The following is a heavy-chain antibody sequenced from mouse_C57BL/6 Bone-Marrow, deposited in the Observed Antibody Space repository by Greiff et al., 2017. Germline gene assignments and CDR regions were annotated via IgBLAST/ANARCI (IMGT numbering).Heavy chain of an antibody. Sequence: VQLQQSGPELVKPGASVKISCKASGYSFTDYNMNWVKQSTGKSLEWIGVINPNYGTTSYNQKFKGKATLTVDQSSSTAYMQLNSLTSEDAAVYCCARGYDYDYAMDYWGQGTSVTVSS. D-gene: IGHD2-4*01. CDR3: ARGYDYDYAMDY. CDR1: GYSFTDYN. V-gene: IGHV1-39*01. CDR2: INPNYGTT. J-gene: IGHJ4*01.